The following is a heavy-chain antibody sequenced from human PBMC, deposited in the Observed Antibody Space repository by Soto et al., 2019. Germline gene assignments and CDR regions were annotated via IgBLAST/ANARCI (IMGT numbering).Heavy chain of an antibody. J-gene: IGHJ4*02. V-gene: IGHV4-31*03. Sequence: LTCPFSGGSISSGSYYWSWIRQHPGKGLEWIGYIYYIGSTYYNPSLKSRVTISVDTSKNQFSVKLSSVTAADTAVYYCASGADLPGYFDYWGQGTQVTVSS. CDR3: ASGADLPGYFDY. CDR2: IYYIGST. CDR1: GGSISSGSYY. D-gene: IGHD3-16*01.